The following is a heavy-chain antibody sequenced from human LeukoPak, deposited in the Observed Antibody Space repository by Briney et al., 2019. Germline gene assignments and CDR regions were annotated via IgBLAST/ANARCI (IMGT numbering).Heavy chain of an antibody. CDR1: GYSIRSGFY. J-gene: IGHJ5*02. Sequence: PSETLPLTCAVSGYSIRSGFYGGCIRQPPGEGLEWIGSIYHSGSTQYNPSLKSRLTISVDMSKNQFSLKLSSVTAADTAVYYCARTPNGDYGENWSDSCGQGILVTVSS. CDR2: IYHSGST. CDR3: ARTPNGDYGENWSDS. D-gene: IGHD4-17*01. V-gene: IGHV4-38-2*01.